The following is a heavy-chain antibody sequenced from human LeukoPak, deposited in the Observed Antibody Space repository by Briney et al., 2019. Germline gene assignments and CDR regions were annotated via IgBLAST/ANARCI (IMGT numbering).Heavy chain of an antibody. Sequence: GGSLRLSCAASGFTFSDYYMSWIRRAPGKGLEWVSYISSSGSTIYYADSVKGRFTISRDNAKNSLYLQMNSLRAEDTAVYYCARGVDVVVPAAIEGLLDYWGQGTLVTVSS. CDR2: ISSSGSTI. D-gene: IGHD2-2*01. V-gene: IGHV3-11*04. CDR1: GFTFSDYY. CDR3: ARGVDVVVPAAIEGLLDY. J-gene: IGHJ4*02.